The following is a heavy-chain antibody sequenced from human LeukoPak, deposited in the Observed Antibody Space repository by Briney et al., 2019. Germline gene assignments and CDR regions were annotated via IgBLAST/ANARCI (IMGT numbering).Heavy chain of an antibody. V-gene: IGHV3-30-3*01. CDR1: GFTFNNYA. CDR3: ARDHQENWETYYFDY. Sequence: TGGSLRLSCAASGFTFNNYAMHWVRQAPGKGLERVAVISYDGSNKYYADSVKGRFTISRDNSKNTLYLQVNSLRAEDTAVYYCARDHQENWETYYFDYWGQGTLVTVSS. D-gene: IGHD7-27*01. CDR2: ISYDGSNK. J-gene: IGHJ4*02.